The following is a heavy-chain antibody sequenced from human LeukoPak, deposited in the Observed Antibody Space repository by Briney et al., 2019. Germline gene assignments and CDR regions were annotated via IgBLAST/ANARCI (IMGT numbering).Heavy chain of an antibody. J-gene: IGHJ4*02. D-gene: IGHD5-24*01. CDR2: ISGSGGST. Sequence: GGSLRLSCAASGFTFSSYAMSWVRQAPGKGLEWVSAISGSGGSTYYADSVKGRFTISRDNSKNELYLQMNSLRAEDTAVYYCAKGRDGYNHFDYWGQGTLVTVSS. CDR1: GFTFSSYA. CDR3: AKGRDGYNHFDY. V-gene: IGHV3-23*01.